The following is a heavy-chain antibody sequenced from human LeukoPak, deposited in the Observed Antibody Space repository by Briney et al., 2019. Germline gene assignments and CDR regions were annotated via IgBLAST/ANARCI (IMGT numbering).Heavy chain of an antibody. CDR3: ARERGSYYDSKAGYFDL. CDR2: ISSSSSYI. D-gene: IGHD3-3*01. Sequence: GGSLRLSCAASGFTFTDYYMSWIRQAPGKGLEWVSSISSSSSYIYYADSVKGRFTISRDNAKNSLYLQMNSLRAEDTAVYYCARERGSYYDSKAGYFDLWGRGTLVTVSS. CDR1: GFTFTDYY. J-gene: IGHJ2*01. V-gene: IGHV3-11*06.